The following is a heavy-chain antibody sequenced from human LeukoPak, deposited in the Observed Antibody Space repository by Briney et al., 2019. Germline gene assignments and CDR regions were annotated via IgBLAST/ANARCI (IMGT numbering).Heavy chain of an antibody. V-gene: IGHV4-34*01. J-gene: IGHJ4*02. CDR1: GGSFSGYY. D-gene: IGHD3-3*01. CDR3: ARLTEGDFWSGYQVIDY. CDR2: INHSGST. Sequence: SETLSLTCAVYGGSFSGYYWSWIRQPPGKGLEWIGEINHSGSTNYNPSLKSRVTISVDTSKNQFSLKLSSVTAADTAVYYCARLTEGDFWSGYQVIDYWGQGTLVTVSS.